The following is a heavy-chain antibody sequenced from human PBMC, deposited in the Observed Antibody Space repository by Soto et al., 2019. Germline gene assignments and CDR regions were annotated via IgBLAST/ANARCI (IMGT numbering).Heavy chain of an antibody. V-gene: IGHV1-3*01. J-gene: IGHJ4*02. Sequence: ASVKVSCKASGYTFTSYAMHWVRQAPGQRLEWMGWINAGNGNTKYSQKFQGRVTITRDTSASTAYMELSSLRSEDTAVYYCARGLNGYLHYPDYWGQGTLVTVSS. CDR3: ARGLNGYLHYPDY. CDR2: INAGNGNT. D-gene: IGHD5-18*01. CDR1: GYTFTSYA.